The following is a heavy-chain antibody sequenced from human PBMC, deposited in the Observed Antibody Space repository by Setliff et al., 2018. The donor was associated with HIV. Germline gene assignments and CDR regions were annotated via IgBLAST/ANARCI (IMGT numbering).Heavy chain of an antibody. CDR2: ITHSGSA. V-gene: IGHV4-34*01. Sequence: SETLSLTCAVYGGSFSGYYWTWIRQPPGKGLEWIGEITHSGSANYNPSLETRVTISVDTSKNQFSLKLSSVTAADTAVYYCAKGVAGLQYYYYYMDVWGKGTTVTVSS. J-gene: IGHJ6*03. CDR1: GGSFSGYY. CDR3: AKGVAGLQYYYYYMDV. D-gene: IGHD6-19*01.